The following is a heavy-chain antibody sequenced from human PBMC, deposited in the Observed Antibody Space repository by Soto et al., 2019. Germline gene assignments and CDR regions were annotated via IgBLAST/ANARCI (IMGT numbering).Heavy chain of an antibody. CDR3: ASYYYDSSGYYERGLFDP. D-gene: IGHD3-22*01. V-gene: IGHV1-69*01. CDR2: LIPICGTA. CDR1: GGTFSSYA. Sequence: QVHLGQSWAEVKKPGSSVKVSCKASGGTFSSYAIRWWRQAPGQGLEWLGGLIPICGTANYAQKFQGRVTITADESTSTAYMERSSLRSEDTAVYYCASYYYDSSGYYERGLFDPWGQGTLVTVSS. J-gene: IGHJ5*02.